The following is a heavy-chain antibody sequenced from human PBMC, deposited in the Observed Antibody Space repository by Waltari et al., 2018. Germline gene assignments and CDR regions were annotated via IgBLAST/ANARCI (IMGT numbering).Heavy chain of an antibody. CDR2: IYHGGRT. J-gene: IGHJ3*02. Sequence: QVQLQESGPGLVKPSETLSLTCAVSGYSSSSGYYWGWLRHPPGKGLEWIGSIYHGGRTYYNPSLKRRVTISLDTSKNQFSLKLSSVTAADTAVYYCARNRITMVRGVITSLAFDIWGQGTMVTVSS. V-gene: IGHV4-38-2*01. CDR3: ARNRITMVRGVITSLAFDI. D-gene: IGHD3-10*01. CDR1: GYSSSSGYY.